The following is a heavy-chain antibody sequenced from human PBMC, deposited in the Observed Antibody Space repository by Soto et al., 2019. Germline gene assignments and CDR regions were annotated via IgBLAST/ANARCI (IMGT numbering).Heavy chain of an antibody. Sequence: SETLSLTCTVSGGSISSYYWSWIRQPPGKGLEWIGYIYYSGSTNYNPSLKSRVTISVDTSKNQFSLKLSSVTAAVTAVYYCASAEGGYYFDYWGQGTLVTVSS. CDR1: GGSISSYY. J-gene: IGHJ4*02. D-gene: IGHD3-16*01. CDR3: ASAEGGYYFDY. CDR2: IYYSGST. V-gene: IGHV4-59*01.